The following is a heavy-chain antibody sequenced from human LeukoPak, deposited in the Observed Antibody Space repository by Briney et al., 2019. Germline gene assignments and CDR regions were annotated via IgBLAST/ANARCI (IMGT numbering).Heavy chain of an antibody. CDR1: GYTFTSYY. J-gene: IGHJ4*02. V-gene: IGHV1-46*01. D-gene: IGHD6-19*01. CDR2: ISPSGGGT. CDR3: ARGGPQWLVLRKRFYFDS. Sequence: ASVKVSCKSSGYTFTSYYIHWVRQAPGQGLEWKGLISPSGGGTGYAQNFQGRVTMTRDTSTSTVYMELSSLRSEDTAVYFCARGGPQWLVLRKRFYFDSWGQGTLVTVSS.